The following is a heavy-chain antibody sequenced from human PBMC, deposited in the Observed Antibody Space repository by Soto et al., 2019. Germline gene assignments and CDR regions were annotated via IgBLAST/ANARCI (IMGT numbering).Heavy chain of an antibody. Sequence: GESLKISCKGSGYRFTTYWIGWVRQMPGKGLEWMGLIYPGDSNTRFSPSFQGQVTISVDMSISTAYLQWSSLRVSDTAMYYCARQAYLYDTNSFGYWGQGTLVTVSS. CDR1: GYRFTTYW. CDR2: IYPGDSNT. CDR3: ARQAYLYDTNSFGY. D-gene: IGHD2-8*01. J-gene: IGHJ4*02. V-gene: IGHV5-51*01.